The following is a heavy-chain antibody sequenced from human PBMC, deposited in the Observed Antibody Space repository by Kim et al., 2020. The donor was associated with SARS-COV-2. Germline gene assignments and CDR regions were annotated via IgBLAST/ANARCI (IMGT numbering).Heavy chain of an antibody. J-gene: IGHJ3*02. Sequence: SETLSLTCAVYGGSFSGYYWSWIRQPPGKGLEWIGEINHSGSTNYNPSLKSRVTISVDTSKNQFSLKLSSVTAADTAVYYCARVGVTIFGVVIADAFDIWGQGTMVTVSS. V-gene: IGHV4-34*01. CDR2: INHSGST. CDR1: GGSFSGYY. D-gene: IGHD3-3*01. CDR3: ARVGVTIFGVVIADAFDI.